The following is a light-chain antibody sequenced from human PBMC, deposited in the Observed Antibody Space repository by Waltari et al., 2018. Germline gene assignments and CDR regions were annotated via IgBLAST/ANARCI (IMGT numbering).Light chain of an antibody. V-gene: IGKV1-9*01. CDR3: QQRHAYPIT. CDR1: QGIYNR. CDR2: SAS. Sequence: DIQLTQSPSFLSASVGDRVTITCWSSQGIYNRLAWYQQKAGKAPKLLIHSASTLQSGVPSRFSGSGSGTEFTLTISSLQPEDCATYYCQQRHAYPITFGQGTRLEIK. J-gene: IGKJ5*01.